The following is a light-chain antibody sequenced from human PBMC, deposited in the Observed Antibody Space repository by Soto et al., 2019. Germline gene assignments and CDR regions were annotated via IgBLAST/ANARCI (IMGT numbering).Light chain of an antibody. J-gene: IGKJ4*01. CDR1: QSVSSY. CDR3: QQYDTYPLT. Sequence: EIVLTQSPATLSLSPGERATLSCRASQSVSSYLAWYQQKPGQAPRLLIYDASNRATGIPARFSGSGSGTDFTLTISGLQPGDVASYYCQQYDTYPLTFGGGTRVELK. CDR2: DAS. V-gene: IGKV3-11*01.